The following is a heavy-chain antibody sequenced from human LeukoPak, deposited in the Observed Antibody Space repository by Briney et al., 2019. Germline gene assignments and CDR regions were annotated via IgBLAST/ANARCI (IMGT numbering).Heavy chain of an antibody. V-gene: IGHV4-59*08. CDR3: ARNKYASKVNALYI. CDR2: IHYSGST. D-gene: IGHD2-2*01. CDR1: AGSISSYY. Sequence: SETLSLACTVSAGSISSYYWSWILQPPRKGLEWIGYIHYSGSTTYNPSLESRVTISVDTSKNQFSLKVNSVTAADTAVYYCARNKYASKVNALYIGGEGTMVTVSS. J-gene: IGHJ3*02.